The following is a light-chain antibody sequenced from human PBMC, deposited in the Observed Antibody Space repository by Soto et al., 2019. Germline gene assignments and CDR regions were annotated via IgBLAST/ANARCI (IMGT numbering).Light chain of an antibody. CDR1: NSNIGSNP. CDR3: QSYDSSLSGSEV. V-gene: IGLV1-40*01. CDR2: GNS. Sequence: QSVLTQPPSASGTPGQRVTISCSGSNSNIGSNPVHWYQQFPGTAPKLLIYGNSNRPSGVPDRFSGSKSGTSASLAITGLQAEDEADYYCQSYDSSLSGSEVFGGGTKLTVL. J-gene: IGLJ2*01.